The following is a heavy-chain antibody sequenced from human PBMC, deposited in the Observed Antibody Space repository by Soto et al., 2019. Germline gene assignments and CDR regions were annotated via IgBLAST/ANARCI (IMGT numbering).Heavy chain of an antibody. CDR2: INHSGST. V-gene: IGHV4-34*01. J-gene: IGHJ4*02. CDR3: ARSEATIVSYFDY. CDR1: GGSFSGYY. Sequence: PSETLSLTCAVYGGSFSGYYWSWIRQPPGKGLEWIGEINHSGSTNYNPSLKSRVTISVDRSKNQFSLKLSSVTAADTAVYYCARSEATIVSYFDYWGQGTLVTVPS. D-gene: IGHD5-12*01.